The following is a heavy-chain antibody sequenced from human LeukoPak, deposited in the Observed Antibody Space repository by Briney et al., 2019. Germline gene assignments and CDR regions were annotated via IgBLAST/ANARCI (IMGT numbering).Heavy chain of an antibody. CDR3: AKIPITVAGTETGDY. V-gene: IGHV3-7*03. CDR2: IKQDGSEK. J-gene: IGHJ4*02. D-gene: IGHD6-19*01. CDR1: GFTFSSYW. Sequence: PGGSLRLSCAASGFTFSSYWMSWVRQAPGKGLEWVANIKQDGSEKYYVDSVKGRFTISRDNAKNSLYLQMNSLRADDTAVYYCAKIPITVAGTETGDYWGQGTLVTVSS.